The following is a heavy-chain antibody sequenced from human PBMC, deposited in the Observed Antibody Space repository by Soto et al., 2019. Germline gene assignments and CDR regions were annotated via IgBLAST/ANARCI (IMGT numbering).Heavy chain of an antibody. V-gene: IGHV3-74*01. Sequence: GGSLRLSCAASGFTFSSYWMHWVRQVPGKGLVWVSRINEYGSVINYADSVKGRFTVFRDNSKNTLYLEMNSLRAEDAAVYYCTRDIGGRGAYWGQGTLVTVSS. J-gene: IGHJ4*02. CDR3: TRDIGGRGAY. CDR2: INEYGSVI. D-gene: IGHD3-16*01. CDR1: GFTFSSYW.